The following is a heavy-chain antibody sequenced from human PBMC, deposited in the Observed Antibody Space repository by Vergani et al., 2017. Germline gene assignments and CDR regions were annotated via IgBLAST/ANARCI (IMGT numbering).Heavy chain of an antibody. D-gene: IGHD2-2*01. V-gene: IGHV3-23*01. CDR2: ISGSGGST. CDR3: AKGDGVVPAARGGFRAFDI. CDR1: GFTFSSYA. Sequence: EVQLLESGGGLVQPGGSLRLSCAASGFTFSSYAMSWVRQAPGKGLEWVSAISGSGGSTYYADSVKGRFTISKDKSKNTLYLQMNSLRAEDTAVYYCAKGDGVVPAARGGFRAFDILGQGTMVTVSS. J-gene: IGHJ3*02.